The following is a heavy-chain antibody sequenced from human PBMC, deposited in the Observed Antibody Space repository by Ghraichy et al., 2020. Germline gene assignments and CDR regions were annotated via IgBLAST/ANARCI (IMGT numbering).Heavy chain of an antibody. J-gene: IGHJ4*02. CDR1: GDSITSNHW. V-gene: IGHV4-4*02. Sequence: SETLSLTCAVSGDSITSNHWRSWVRQPPGKGLEWIGHSGDSNYNPSLKSRVTISVDRSNNQFALELTSVTAADTAVDYCASSTGAYYGHYDYWGQGTLVTVSS. D-gene: IGHD1-26*01. CDR2: SGDS. CDR3: ASSTGAYYGHYDY.